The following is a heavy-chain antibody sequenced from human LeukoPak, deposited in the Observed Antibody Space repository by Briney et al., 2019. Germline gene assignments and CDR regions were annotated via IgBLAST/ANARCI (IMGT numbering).Heavy chain of an antibody. D-gene: IGHD6-13*01. Sequence: SETLSLTCTVSGGSISSYYWSWIRQPPGKGLEWIGRIYTSGSTNYNPSLKSRVTMSVDTSKNQFSLKLSSVTAADTAVYYCASHFRESSSNRAFDIWGQGTMVTVSS. CDR1: GGSISSYY. CDR2: IYTSGST. CDR3: ASHFRESSSNRAFDI. J-gene: IGHJ3*02. V-gene: IGHV4-4*07.